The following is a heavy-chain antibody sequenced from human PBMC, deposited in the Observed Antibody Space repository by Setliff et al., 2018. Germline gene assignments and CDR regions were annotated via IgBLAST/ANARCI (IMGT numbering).Heavy chain of an antibody. CDR1: GGSISSSSYY. CDR3: ARAGPTVTFFRVLVISWWDP. V-gene: IGHV4-39*07. Sequence: SETLSLTCTVSGGSISSSSYYWGWIRQPPGKGLEWIGSIYYSGSTYYNPSLKSRVTISVDKSKNQFSLKLTSVTAADTATYYCARAGPTVTFFRVLVISWWDPWGQGSLVTVSS. D-gene: IGHD3-3*01. CDR2: IYYSGST. J-gene: IGHJ5*02.